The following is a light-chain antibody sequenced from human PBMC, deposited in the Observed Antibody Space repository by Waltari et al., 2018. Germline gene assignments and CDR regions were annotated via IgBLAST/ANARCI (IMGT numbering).Light chain of an antibody. CDR2: DTN. Sequence: QTVVTQEPSLSVSPGGTVTLPCGLSSGSVSTTSYPSWYQQAPGQAPRTLIFDTNTRSSGVPDRFSGSILDNKAALTITGAQADDESDYYCVLSMGSGIWVFGGGTKLTVL. CDR3: VLSMGSGIWV. CDR1: SGSVSTTSY. J-gene: IGLJ3*02. V-gene: IGLV8-61*01.